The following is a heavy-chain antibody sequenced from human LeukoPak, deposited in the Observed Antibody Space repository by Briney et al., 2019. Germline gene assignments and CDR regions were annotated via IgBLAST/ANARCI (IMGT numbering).Heavy chain of an antibody. Sequence: GASVKVSCKVSGYTFTSYDINWVRQATGHGLEWMGWMNPNSGNTGYAQKVQGRVTITRNTSISTAYMELSSLRSEDTAVYYCARGHVVVVAAPYYYYYMDVWGKGTTVTVSS. D-gene: IGHD2-15*01. V-gene: IGHV1-8*03. J-gene: IGHJ6*03. CDR2: MNPNSGNT. CDR1: GYTFTSYD. CDR3: ARGHVVVVAAPYYYYYMDV.